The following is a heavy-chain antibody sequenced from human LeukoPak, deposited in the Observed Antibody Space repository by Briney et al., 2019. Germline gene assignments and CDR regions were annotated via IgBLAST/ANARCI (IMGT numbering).Heavy chain of an antibody. J-gene: IGHJ4*02. CDR3: ARAKDYGGNAPCRVDY. D-gene: IGHD4-23*01. Sequence: NPSETLSLTCAVYRGSFSGYYWSWIRQPPGKGLEWIGEINHSGSTNYNPSLKSRVTISVDTSKNQFSLKLSSVTAADTAVYYCARAKDYGGNAPCRVDYWGQGTLVTVSS. V-gene: IGHV4-34*01. CDR2: INHSGST. CDR1: RGSFSGYY.